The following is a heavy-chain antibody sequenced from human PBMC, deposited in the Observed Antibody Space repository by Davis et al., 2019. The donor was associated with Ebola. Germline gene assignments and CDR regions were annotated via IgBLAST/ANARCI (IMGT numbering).Heavy chain of an antibody. CDR2: LYHGGGT. D-gene: IGHD6-19*01. CDR1: GGYISGYY. V-gene: IGHV4-59*08. CDR3: AREIAVAGTWGTNWFDP. J-gene: IGHJ5*02. Sequence: SETLSLTCTVSGGYISGYYWSWIRQPPGKGLEWIGNLYHGGGTTYSPSLKIRLTISVDTSKNQFSLKLSSVTAADTAVYYCAREIAVAGTWGTNWFDPWGQGTLVTVSS.